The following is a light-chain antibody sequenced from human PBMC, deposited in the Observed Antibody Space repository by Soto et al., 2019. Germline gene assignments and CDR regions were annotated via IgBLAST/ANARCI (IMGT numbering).Light chain of an antibody. CDR2: GAS. CDR3: QQYNKWPWT. CDR1: QSVSSN. J-gene: IGKJ1*01. V-gene: IGKV3-15*01. Sequence: EIIMTQSPAALSESPLERATLSCIASQSVSSNLAWYQHKPGQAPRLLIYGASTRATGIPARFSGSGSGTEFTLTISSLQSEDFAVYYCQQYNKWPWTFGQGTKVDIK.